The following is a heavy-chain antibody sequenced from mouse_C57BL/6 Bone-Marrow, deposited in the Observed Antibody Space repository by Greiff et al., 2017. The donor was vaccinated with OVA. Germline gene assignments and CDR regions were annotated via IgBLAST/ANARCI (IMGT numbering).Heavy chain of an antibody. Sequence: VQLQQPGAELVKPGASVKLSCKASGYTFTSYWMQWVKQRPGQGLEWIGEIDPSDSYTNYNQKFKGKATLTVDTSSSTAYMQLSSLTSEDSAVYYCARRGLLWFAYWGQGTLVTVSA. CDR2: IDPSDSYT. D-gene: IGHD1-1*01. V-gene: IGHV1-50*01. CDR3: ARRGLLWFAY. CDR1: GYTFTSYW. J-gene: IGHJ3*01.